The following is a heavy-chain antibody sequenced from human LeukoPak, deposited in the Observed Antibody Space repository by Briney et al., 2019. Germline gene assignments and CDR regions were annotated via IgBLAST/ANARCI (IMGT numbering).Heavy chain of an antibody. CDR1: GGSISSSSYY. CDR2: IYYSGST. V-gene: IGHV4-39*01. J-gene: IGHJ6*03. D-gene: IGHD3-3*01. Sequence: SETLSLTCTVSGGSISSSSYYWGWIRQPPGKGLEWIGSIYYSGSTYYNPSLESRVTMSEDTSKNQFSLTLRSVTAADTAVYYCARQISDYYYYYIDVWGKGTTVTVSS. CDR3: ARQISDYYYYYIDV.